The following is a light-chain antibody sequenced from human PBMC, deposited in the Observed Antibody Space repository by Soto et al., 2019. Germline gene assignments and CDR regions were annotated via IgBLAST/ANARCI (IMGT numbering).Light chain of an antibody. V-gene: IGKV1-16*02. CDR1: QGITNY. J-gene: IGKJ2*01. CDR2: AAS. Sequence: DIQMTHSPSSLSASVGDRVTITCRASQGITNYLAWFQKKPGKAPKSLIYAASSLHSGVPSKFSGSGSGTDFTLTISSLQPEDSATYYCQQYHGFPPTFGQGTTLEIK. CDR3: QQYHGFPPT.